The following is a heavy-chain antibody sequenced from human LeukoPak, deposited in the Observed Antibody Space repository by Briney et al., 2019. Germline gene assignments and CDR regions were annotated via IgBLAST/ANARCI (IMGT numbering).Heavy chain of an antibody. Sequence: GGSLRLSCAASGFTFSSYSMNWVRQAPGKGLEWVSSISSSSYIYYADSVKGRFTISRDNAKNSLYLQMDSLRAEDTAVYYCAREWSSGWPSFDYWGQGSQVAVSS. CDR3: AREWSSGWPSFDY. D-gene: IGHD6-19*01. CDR2: ISSSSYI. V-gene: IGHV3-21*01. J-gene: IGHJ4*02. CDR1: GFTFSSYS.